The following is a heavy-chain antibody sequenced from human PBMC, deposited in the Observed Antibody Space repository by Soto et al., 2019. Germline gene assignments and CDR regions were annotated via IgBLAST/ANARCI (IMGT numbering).Heavy chain of an antibody. V-gene: IGHV1-69*01. D-gene: IGHD2-2*01. CDR2: IIPIPGTA. Sequence: QVQLVQSGAEVKKPGSSVKVSCKASGGTFGSYAISWVRQAPGQGLEWMGGIIPIPGTANYAQKFQGRVTIAADESPSTAYMELSSLRSEDTAVYYCARSQGSSTSLEIYYSYYYGMDVWGQGTTVTVSS. CDR1: GGTFGSYA. J-gene: IGHJ6*02. CDR3: ARSQGSSTSLEIYYSYYYGMDV.